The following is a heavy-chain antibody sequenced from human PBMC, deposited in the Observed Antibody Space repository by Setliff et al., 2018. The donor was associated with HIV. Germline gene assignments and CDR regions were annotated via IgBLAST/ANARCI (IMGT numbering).Heavy chain of an antibody. J-gene: IGHJ5*02. CDR2: ISPYNGNT. D-gene: IGHD3-16*02. V-gene: IGHV1-18*01. CDR1: GYTFTSFG. CDR3: ARDRVPKRGHSYREPDFDP. Sequence: ASVKVSCKASGYTFTSFGISWVRQAPGQGLEWMGWISPYNGNTNYAQKFQDRVTITRDTSANTGYLEVTGLRFEDTAVYYCARDRVPKRGHSYREPDFDPWGQGTLVTVSS.